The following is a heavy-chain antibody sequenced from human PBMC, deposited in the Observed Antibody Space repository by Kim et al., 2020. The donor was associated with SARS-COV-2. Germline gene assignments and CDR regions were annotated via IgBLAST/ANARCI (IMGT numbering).Heavy chain of an antibody. J-gene: IGHJ6*02. CDR3: AREVGTMVRGVSRGPLNMDV. Sequence: SETLSLTCTVSGGSISSGGYYWSWIRQHPGKGLEWIGYIYYSGSTYYNPSLKSRVTISVDTSKNQFSLKLSSLTAADTAVYYCAREVGTMVRGVSRGPLNMDVWGQGTTVTVSS. CDR2: IYYSGST. V-gene: IGHV4-31*03. CDR1: GGSISSGGYY. D-gene: IGHD3-10*01.